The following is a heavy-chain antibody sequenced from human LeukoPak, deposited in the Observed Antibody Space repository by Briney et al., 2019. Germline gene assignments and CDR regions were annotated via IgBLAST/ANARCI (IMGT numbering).Heavy chain of an antibody. V-gene: IGHV3-43D*03. CDR2: ISRDGGST. Sequence: GGSLRLSCAASGFTFDHYAMHWVRQAPGKSLEWVSLISRDGGSTYYADSVKGRFTISRDNSKNFLYLQMSSLRAEDTALYYCAKGEWGDVWGKGTTVIVSS. CDR3: AKGEWGDV. J-gene: IGHJ6*04. CDR1: GFTFDHYA. D-gene: IGHD3-3*01.